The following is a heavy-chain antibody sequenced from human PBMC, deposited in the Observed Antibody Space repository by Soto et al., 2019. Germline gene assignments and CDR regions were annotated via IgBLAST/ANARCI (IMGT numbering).Heavy chain of an antibody. Sequence: GRSLRLSCAASGFSFSNAWMSWVRQLPGKGLEWVGHIKSKTDGGTADYAAPVKGRFTISRDDSKNTLYLQMNSLKTEDTAMFYCTTLNYGVDVWGQGTTVTVSS. CDR1: GFSFSNAW. V-gene: IGHV3-15*01. CDR2: IKSKTDGGTA. CDR3: TTLNYGVDV. J-gene: IGHJ6*02.